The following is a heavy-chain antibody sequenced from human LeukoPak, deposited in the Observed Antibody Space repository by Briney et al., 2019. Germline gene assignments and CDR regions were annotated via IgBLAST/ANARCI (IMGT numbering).Heavy chain of an antibody. CDR1: GGSISSYY. CDR3: VRDGQGYSYGYDY. D-gene: IGHD5-18*01. CDR2: IYTSGST. J-gene: IGHJ4*02. V-gene: IGHV4-4*07. Sequence: SETLSLTCTVSGGSISSYYWSWIRQPAGKGLEWIGRIYTSGSTNYNPSLKSRVTVSVDTSKNQFSLKLNSVTAADTAVYYCVRDGQGYSYGYDYWGQGTLVTVSS.